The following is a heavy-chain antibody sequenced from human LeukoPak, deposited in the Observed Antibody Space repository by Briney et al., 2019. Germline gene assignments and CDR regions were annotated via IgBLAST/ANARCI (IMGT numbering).Heavy chain of an antibody. CDR1: GFTFINYS. V-gene: IGHV3-74*01. Sequence: PGGSLRLSCTASGFTFINYSMNWVRQAPGKGLVWVSRMNSDGSTTNYADSVKGRFTISRDNSKNTLYLQMNSLRAEDTAVYYCARGGSYLSAFDIWGQGTMVTVSS. D-gene: IGHD1-26*01. CDR2: MNSDGSTT. CDR3: ARGGSYLSAFDI. J-gene: IGHJ3*02.